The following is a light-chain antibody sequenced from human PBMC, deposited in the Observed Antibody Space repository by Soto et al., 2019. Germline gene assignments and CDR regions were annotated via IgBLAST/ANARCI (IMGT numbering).Light chain of an antibody. V-gene: IGKV1-5*03. CDR3: QQYNSYSPT. Sequence: DIQMTQSPATLSASLGDRVTITCRASQSISVWLAWYQQKAGKAPNLLIYKASRLESGVPSRFRGSGSETEFTLTISGLPPGDSESYYCQQYNSYSPTFGQGTKVDIK. J-gene: IGKJ1*01. CDR2: KAS. CDR1: QSISVW.